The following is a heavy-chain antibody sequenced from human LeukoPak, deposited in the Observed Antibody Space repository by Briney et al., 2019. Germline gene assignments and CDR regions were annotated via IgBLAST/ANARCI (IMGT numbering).Heavy chain of an antibody. CDR1: GYTFTSYD. J-gene: IGHJ4*02. CDR3: ARGGDYYGSGSLSHGGVDY. Sequence: GASVKVSCKASGYTFTSYDINWVRQATGQGLEWMGWMNPNSGNTGYAQKFQGRVTMTRNTSISTAYMELSSLRSEDTAVYYCARGGDYYGSGSLSHGGVDYWGQGTLVTVSS. D-gene: IGHD3-10*01. V-gene: IGHV1-8*01. CDR2: MNPNSGNT.